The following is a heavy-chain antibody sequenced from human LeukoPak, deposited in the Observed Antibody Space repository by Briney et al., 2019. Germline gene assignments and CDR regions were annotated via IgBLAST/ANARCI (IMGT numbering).Heavy chain of an antibody. CDR1: GGSISSGDYY. Sequence: PSETLSLTCTVSGGSISSGDYYWSWIRQPPGKGLEWIGYIYYSGSTYYNPSLKSRVTISVDTSKNQFSLKLSSVTAADTAVYYCARGMSKVRGVIGDWGQGTLVTVSS. J-gene: IGHJ4*02. V-gene: IGHV4-30-4*01. CDR2: IYYSGST. D-gene: IGHD3-10*01. CDR3: ARGMSKVRGVIGD.